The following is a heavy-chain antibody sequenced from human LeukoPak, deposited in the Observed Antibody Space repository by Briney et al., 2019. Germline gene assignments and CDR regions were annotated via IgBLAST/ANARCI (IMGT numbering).Heavy chain of an antibody. CDR2: ISGSGGST. Sequence: GGSLRLSCAASGFTFSSYAMSWVRQAPGKGLEWVSAISGSGGSTYYADSVKGRFTISRDNSKNTLYLQMNSLRAEDTAVYYCAKDFPVSDSSGYDFQHWGQGTLVTVSS. CDR1: GFTFSSYA. D-gene: IGHD3-22*01. V-gene: IGHV3-23*01. CDR3: AKDFPVSDSSGYDFQH. J-gene: IGHJ1*01.